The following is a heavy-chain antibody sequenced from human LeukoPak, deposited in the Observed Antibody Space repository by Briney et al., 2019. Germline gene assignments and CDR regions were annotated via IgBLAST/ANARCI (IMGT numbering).Heavy chain of an antibody. CDR2: ISGSGGST. D-gene: IGHD3-22*01. CDR3: AKRSYYDSSGYYFDY. J-gene: IGHJ4*02. Sequence: PGGSVRLSCAASGFTFSNYAMNWVRQAPGKGLEWVSTISGSGGSTYYADSVKGRFTISRDNSKNTLYLQMNSLRAEDTAVYYCAKRSYYDSSGYYFDYWGQGTLVTVSS. V-gene: IGHV3-23*01. CDR1: GFTFSNYA.